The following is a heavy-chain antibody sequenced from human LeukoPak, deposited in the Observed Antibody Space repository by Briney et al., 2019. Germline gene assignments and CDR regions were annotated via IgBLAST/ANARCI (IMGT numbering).Heavy chain of an antibody. J-gene: IGHJ4*02. CDR3: AREGSPAAAGSRYFDY. Sequence: SETLSLTCAVYGGSFSGYYWSWIRQPPGKGLEWIGEINHSGSTNYNPSLKSRVTIPVDTSKNQFSLKLSSVTAADTAVYYCAREGSPAAAGSRYFDYWGQGTLVTVSS. D-gene: IGHD6-13*01. V-gene: IGHV4-34*01. CDR1: GGSFSGYY. CDR2: INHSGST.